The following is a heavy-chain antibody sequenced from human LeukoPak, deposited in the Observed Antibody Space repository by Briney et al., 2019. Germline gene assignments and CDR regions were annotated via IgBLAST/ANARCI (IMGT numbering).Heavy chain of an antibody. D-gene: IGHD2-2*02. CDR1: GGTFSSYA. V-gene: IGHV1-69*06. CDR2: IIPIFGTA. Sequence: SVKVSCKASGGTFSSYAISWVRQAPGQGLEWMGGIIPIFGTANYAQKFQGRVTITGDTSASTAYMELSSLRSEDTAVYYCARDRRCSSTSCYMLNWFDPWGQGTLVTVSS. J-gene: IGHJ5*02. CDR3: ARDRRCSSTSCYMLNWFDP.